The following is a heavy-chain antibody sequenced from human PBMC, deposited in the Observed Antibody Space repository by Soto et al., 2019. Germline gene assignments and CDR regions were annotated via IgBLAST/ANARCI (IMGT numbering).Heavy chain of an antibody. J-gene: IGHJ4*02. CDR2: INPNSGGT. V-gene: IGHV1-2*04. D-gene: IGHD5-18*01. CDR3: ARVPDTAMYYFDY. CDR1: GYTFTGYY. Sequence: ASVKVSCKASGYTFTGYYMHWVRQAPGQGLEWMGWINPNSGGTNYAQKFQGWVTMTRDTSISTAYMELSRLRSDDTAVYYCARVPDTAMYYFDYWGQGTLVTVSS.